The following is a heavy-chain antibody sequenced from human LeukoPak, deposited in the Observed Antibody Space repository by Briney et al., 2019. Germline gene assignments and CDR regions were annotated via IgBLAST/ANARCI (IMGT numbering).Heavy chain of an antibody. Sequence: SGGSLRLSCAASGFTFSDYYMSWIRQAPGKGLEWVSYISSGGDPKYYADSEKGRFTISRDNAKNSLYLQMDSLRAEDTAVYYCAGDKRLLYSYGPSFDYWGQGTLVTVSS. D-gene: IGHD5-18*01. V-gene: IGHV3-11*01. CDR3: AGDKRLLYSYGPSFDY. CDR2: ISSGGDPK. J-gene: IGHJ4*02. CDR1: GFTFSDYY.